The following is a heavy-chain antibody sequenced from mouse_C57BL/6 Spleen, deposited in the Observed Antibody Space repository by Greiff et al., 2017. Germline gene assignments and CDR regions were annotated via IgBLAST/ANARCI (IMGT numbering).Heavy chain of an antibody. CDR1: GFTFSDYY. Sequence: EVKLMESGGGLVQPGGSLKLSCAASGFTFSDYYMYWVRQTPEKRLEWVAYISNGGGSTYYPDTVKGRFTISRDNAKNTLYLQMSRLKSEDTAMYYCAKSYGYDGAWFAYWGQGTLVTVSA. CDR2: ISNGGGST. CDR3: AKSYGYDGAWFAY. V-gene: IGHV5-12*01. J-gene: IGHJ3*01. D-gene: IGHD2-2*01.